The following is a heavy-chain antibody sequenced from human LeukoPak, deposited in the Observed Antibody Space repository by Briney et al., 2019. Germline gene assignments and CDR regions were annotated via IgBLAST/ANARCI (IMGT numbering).Heavy chain of an antibody. V-gene: IGHV1-2*06. D-gene: IGHD3-16*01. CDR2: IHPNSGDT. J-gene: IGHJ4*02. CDR1: GYTFTAYY. Sequence: GASVKVSCRASGYTFTAYYIHWVRQAPGQGLEWMGRIHPNSGDTDYAQHFQGRVTMTRDTSVSTAYMELSRLRSDDTAVYYCANWGNGYWGQGTLVTVSS. CDR3: ANWGNGY.